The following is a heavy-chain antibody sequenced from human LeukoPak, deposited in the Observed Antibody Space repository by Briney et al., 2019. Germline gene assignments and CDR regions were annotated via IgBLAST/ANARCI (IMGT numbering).Heavy chain of an antibody. D-gene: IGHD5-24*01. CDR2: ISYDGSNK. J-gene: IGHJ5*02. CDR3: AREGRGEMATIHWFDP. V-gene: IGHV3-30-3*01. Sequence: GGSLRLSCAASGFTFSSYAMHWVRQAPGKGLEWVAVISYDGSNKYYADSVKGRFTISRDNSKNTLYLQMNSLRAEDTAVYYCAREGRGEMATIHWFDPWGQGTLVTVSS. CDR1: GFTFSSYA.